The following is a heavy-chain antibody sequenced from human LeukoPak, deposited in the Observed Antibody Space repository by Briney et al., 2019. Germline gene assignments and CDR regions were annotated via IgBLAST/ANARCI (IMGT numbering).Heavy chain of an antibody. J-gene: IGHJ4*02. CDR1: GYTLTSYG. V-gene: IGHV1-18*01. CDR3: ARDQSELLPFDY. CDR2: ISAYNGNT. Sequence: ASVKVSCKASGYTLTSYGISWVRQAPGQGLEWMGWISAYNGNTNYAQKLQGRVTMTTDTSTSTAYMELRSLRSDDTAVYYCARDQSELLPFDYWGQGTLVTVSS. D-gene: IGHD1-26*01.